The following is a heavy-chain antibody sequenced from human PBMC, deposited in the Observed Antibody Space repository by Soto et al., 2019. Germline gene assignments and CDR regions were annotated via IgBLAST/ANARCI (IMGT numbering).Heavy chain of an antibody. Sequence: QITLKESGPTLVKPTQTLTLTCTFSGFSLSTSGVGVGWIRQPPRKALEWLALIYWDDDKRSSPSLKSRLTSTRDPSKNQVVLTMTNMDPVDTATYYCAHIAGPSLYYSSGMDVWGQGTTVTVSS. CDR1: GFSLSTSGVG. V-gene: IGHV2-5*02. CDR2: IYWDDDK. CDR3: AHIAGPSLYYSSGMDV. J-gene: IGHJ6*02. D-gene: IGHD2-15*01.